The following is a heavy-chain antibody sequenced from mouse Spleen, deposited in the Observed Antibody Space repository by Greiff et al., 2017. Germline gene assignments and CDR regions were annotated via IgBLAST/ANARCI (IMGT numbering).Heavy chain of an antibody. Sequence: QVQLQQPGAELVRPGTSVKLSCKASGYTFTSYWMHWVKQRPGQGLEWIGVIDPSDSYTNYNQKFKGKATLTVDTSSSTAYMQLSSLTSEDSAVYYCARSNDWYFDVWGAGTTVTVSS. J-gene: IGHJ1*01. D-gene: IGHD2-5*01. CDR3: ARSNDWYFDV. CDR2: IDPSDSYT. CDR1: GYTFTSYW. V-gene: IGHV1-59*01.